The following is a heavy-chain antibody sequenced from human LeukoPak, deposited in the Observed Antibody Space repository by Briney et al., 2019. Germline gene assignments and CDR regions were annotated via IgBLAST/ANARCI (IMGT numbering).Heavy chain of an antibody. CDR1: GFTFSDYA. CDR3: ARDITLTRGGRSDY. V-gene: IGHV3-30-3*01. Sequence: PGGSLRLSCAASGFTFSDYAIHWVRQAPGKGLEWVSVISNVGGSKHYADSVKGRFTISRDNSKNTLLLQMNSLRPKDTAVYYCARDITLTRGGRSDYWGQGTLVTVSA. CDR2: ISNVGGSK. D-gene: IGHD3-10*01. J-gene: IGHJ4*02.